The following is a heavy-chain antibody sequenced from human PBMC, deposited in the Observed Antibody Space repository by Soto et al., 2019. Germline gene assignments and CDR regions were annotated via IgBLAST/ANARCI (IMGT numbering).Heavy chain of an antibody. V-gene: IGHV3-30-3*01. D-gene: IGHD3-3*01. CDR3: AREAVRFLGSFDY. CDR2: ISYDGSNK. Sequence: GGSLRLSCAASGFTFSSYAMHWVRQAPGKGLEWVAVISYDGSNKYYADSVKGRFTISRDNSKNTLYLQMNSLRAEDTAVYYCAREAVRFLGSFDYWGQGTLVTVSS. CDR1: GFTFSSYA. J-gene: IGHJ4*02.